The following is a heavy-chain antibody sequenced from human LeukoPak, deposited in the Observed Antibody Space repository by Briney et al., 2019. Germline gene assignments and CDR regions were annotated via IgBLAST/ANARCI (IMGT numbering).Heavy chain of an antibody. V-gene: IGHV4-4*09. CDR1: GQSISSHY. J-gene: IGHJ6*03. CDR2: VTNSGTT. CDR3: GSFVVVGGPMEYYYYYMDV. D-gene: IGHD2/OR15-2a*01. Sequence: SETLSLTRNVSGQSISSHYWRSTRQSPGKGLEWIGYVTNSGTTKFNPSLKSRVTISKDTSNNQISLKLSSVTAADTAVFFCGSFVVVGGPMEYYYYYMDVWGRGSTVIVSS.